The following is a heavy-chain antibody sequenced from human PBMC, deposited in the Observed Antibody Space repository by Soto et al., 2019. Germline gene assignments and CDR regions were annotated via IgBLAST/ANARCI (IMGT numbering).Heavy chain of an antibody. CDR3: ARDAYYDSSGYYYPYYFDY. CDR2: IIPIFGTA. Sequence: SVKVSCKASGGTFSSYAISWLRQAPGQGLEWMGGIIPIFGTANYAQKFQGRVTITADESTSTAYMELSSLRSEDTAVYYCARDAYYDSSGYYYPYYFDYWGQGTLVTVSS. J-gene: IGHJ4*02. V-gene: IGHV1-69*13. D-gene: IGHD3-22*01. CDR1: GGTFSSYA.